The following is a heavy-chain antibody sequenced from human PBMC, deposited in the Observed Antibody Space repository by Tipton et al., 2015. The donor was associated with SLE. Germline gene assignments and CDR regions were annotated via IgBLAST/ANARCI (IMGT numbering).Heavy chain of an antibody. V-gene: IGHV4-59*01. D-gene: IGHD3-3*01. Sequence: TLSLTCTVSGGSISSYYWSWIRQPPGKGLEWIGYIYYSGSTNYNPSLKSRVTISVDTSKNQFSLKLSSVTAADTAVYYCARGNAFWSGHPYPDYGMDVWGQGTTVTVSS. CDR1: GGSISSYY. J-gene: IGHJ6*02. CDR3: ARGNAFWSGHPYPDYGMDV. CDR2: IYYSGST.